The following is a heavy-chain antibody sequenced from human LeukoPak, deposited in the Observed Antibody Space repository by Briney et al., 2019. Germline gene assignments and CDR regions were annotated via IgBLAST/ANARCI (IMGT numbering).Heavy chain of an antibody. D-gene: IGHD2-2*01. CDR3: AREGPLHRYCSSTSCYATPVRWFDP. V-gene: IGHV1-69*05. Sequence: ASVTVSCKASGGTFSSYAISWVRQAPGQGLEWMGGIIPIFGTANYTQKFQGRVTITTDESTSTAYMELSSLRSEDTAVYYCAREGPLHRYCSSTSCYATPVRWFDPWGQGTLVTVSS. J-gene: IGHJ5*02. CDR2: IIPIFGTA. CDR1: GGTFSSYA.